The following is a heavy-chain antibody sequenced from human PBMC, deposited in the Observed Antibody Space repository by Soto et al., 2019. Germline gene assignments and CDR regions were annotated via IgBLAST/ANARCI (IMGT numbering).Heavy chain of an antibody. CDR1: GFTFSRYS. V-gene: IGHV3-21*01. CDR2: IDSYSNFI. J-gene: IGHJ6*02. Sequence: GGSLRLSCAASGFTFSRYSMNWVRQAPGKGLEWVSSIDSYSNFIYYADSVKGRFIISRDNARNSLFLQMSSLRAEDTAVYYCARPYSSSPRGYYYGMDVWGQGTTVTVSS. CDR3: ARPYSSSPRGYYYGMDV. D-gene: IGHD6-13*01.